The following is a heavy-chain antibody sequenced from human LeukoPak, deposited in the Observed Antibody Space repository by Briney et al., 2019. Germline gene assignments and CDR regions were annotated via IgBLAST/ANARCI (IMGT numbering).Heavy chain of an antibody. Sequence: ASVKVSCKASGYTFTGYYMHWVRQAPGQGLEWMGWINPNSGGTNYAQKFQGRVTMTRDTSISTAYMELSRLRSDDTAVYYCVRKERPYYYDSSGAHDAFDIWGQGTMVTVSS. V-gene: IGHV1-2*02. CDR2: INPNSGGT. CDR3: VRKERPYYYDSSGAHDAFDI. CDR1: GYTFTGYY. D-gene: IGHD3-22*01. J-gene: IGHJ3*02.